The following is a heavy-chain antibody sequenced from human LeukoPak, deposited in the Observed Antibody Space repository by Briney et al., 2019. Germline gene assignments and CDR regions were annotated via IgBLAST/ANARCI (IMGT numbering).Heavy chain of an antibody. D-gene: IGHD5-18*01. CDR2: TNWNGGTT. CDR1: GFTFSSYA. J-gene: IGHJ4*02. V-gene: IGHV3-20*01. CDR3: ARDRSYGSFDY. Sequence: GGSLRLSCAASGFTFSSYAMMWLRQAPGKGLDGVSGTNWNGGTTGYVDSVNGRFTISRHNAKNSLYLQMNSLRAEDTALYHCARDRSYGSFDYWGQGTLVTVSS.